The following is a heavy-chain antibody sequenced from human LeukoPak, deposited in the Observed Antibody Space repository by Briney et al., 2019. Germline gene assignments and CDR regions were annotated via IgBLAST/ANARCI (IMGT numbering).Heavy chain of an antibody. CDR1: GFTFSSYS. Sequence: GGSLRLSCAASGFTFSSYSMNWVRQAPGKGLEWVSYISSSSGTIYYADSVKGRFTISRDNAKNSLYLQMNSLKTEDTAVYYCTTDRRGYSGYAPLYWGQGTLVTVSS. CDR2: ISSSSGTI. J-gene: IGHJ4*02. D-gene: IGHD5-12*01. CDR3: TTDRRGYSGYAPLY. V-gene: IGHV3-48*01.